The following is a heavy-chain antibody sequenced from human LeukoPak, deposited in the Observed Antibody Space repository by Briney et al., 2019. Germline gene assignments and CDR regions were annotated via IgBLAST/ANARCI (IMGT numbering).Heavy chain of an antibody. CDR2: IYYSGST. V-gene: IGHV4-59*12. D-gene: IGHD6-13*01. CDR3: ARDVLAAPGTFDY. J-gene: IGHJ4*02. CDR1: GGSISSYY. Sequence: KPSETLSLTCTVSGGSISSYYWSWIRQPPGKGLEWIGYIYYSGSTNYNPSLKSRVTISLDTSKNQFSLKLSSVTAADTAVYYRARDVLAAPGTFDYWGQGALVTVSS.